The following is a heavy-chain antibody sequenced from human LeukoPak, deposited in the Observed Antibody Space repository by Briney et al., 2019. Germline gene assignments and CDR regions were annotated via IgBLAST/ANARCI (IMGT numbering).Heavy chain of an antibody. Sequence: SETLSLTCTVSGYSISSGYYWGWIRQPPGKGLEWIGSIYHSGSTYYNPSLKSRVTISVDTSKNPFSLKLSSVTAADTAVYYCARGGCSSTSCYKVSGVWFDPWGQGTLVTVSS. CDR2: IYHSGST. CDR1: GYSISSGYY. V-gene: IGHV4-38-2*02. CDR3: ARGGCSSTSCYKVSGVWFDP. J-gene: IGHJ5*02. D-gene: IGHD2-2*02.